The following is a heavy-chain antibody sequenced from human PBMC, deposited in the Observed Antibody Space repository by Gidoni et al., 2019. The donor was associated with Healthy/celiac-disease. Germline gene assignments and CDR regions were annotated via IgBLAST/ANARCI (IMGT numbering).Heavy chain of an antibody. D-gene: IGHD2-2*02. V-gene: IGHV3-73*02. CDR2: IRSKANSYAT. CDR3: TTNIVVVPAAISPVDY. CDR1: GFTFSGSA. J-gene: IGHJ4*02. Sequence: EVQLVKSGGGLVQPGGSLKLSCAASGFTFSGSAMHWVRQASGKGREWVGRIRSKANSYATAYAASVKGRFTISRDDSKNTAYLQMNSLKTEDTAVYYCTTNIVVVPAAISPVDYWGQGTLVTVSS.